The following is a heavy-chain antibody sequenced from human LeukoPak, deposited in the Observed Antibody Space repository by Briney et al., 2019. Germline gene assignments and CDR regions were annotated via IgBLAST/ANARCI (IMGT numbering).Heavy chain of an antibody. CDR3: ARAGSGGTKTYYYYYMDV. Sequence: SVKVPCKASGGTFSSYAISWVRQAPGQGLEWMGGIIPIFGTANYAQKFQGRVTITADESTSTAYMELSSLRSEDTAVYYCARAGSGGTKTYYYYYMDVWGKGTMVTVSS. CDR1: GGTFSSYA. CDR2: IIPIFGTA. D-gene: IGHD2-15*01. J-gene: IGHJ6*03. V-gene: IGHV1-69*13.